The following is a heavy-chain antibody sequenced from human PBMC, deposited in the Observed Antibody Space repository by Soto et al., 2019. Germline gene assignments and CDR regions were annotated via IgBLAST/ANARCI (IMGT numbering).Heavy chain of an antibody. J-gene: IGHJ4*02. CDR1: GFTFNTYA. D-gene: IGHD2-21*02. Sequence: EVQLLESGGGLVQPGGSLRLSCAASGFTFNTYAMAWVRQAPGRGLEWVSSMSGSRGSTSYAASVKGRFTISRDNSKNTRYLQMNSLRAEDTAVYYCAKVKHVVVVTGIPYYFDYWGQRTLVRVSS. CDR2: MSGSRGST. V-gene: IGHV3-23*01. CDR3: AKVKHVVVVTGIPYYFDY.